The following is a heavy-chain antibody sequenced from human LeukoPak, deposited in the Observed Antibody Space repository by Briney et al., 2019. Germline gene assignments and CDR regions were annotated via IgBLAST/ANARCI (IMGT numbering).Heavy chain of an antibody. CDR1: GGSFSGYY. CDR3: ARKGNQDTFDI. CDR2: ISHSGST. D-gene: IGHD1-14*01. V-gene: IGHV4-34*01. J-gene: IGHJ3*02. Sequence: SETLSLTGAVYGGSFSGYYWSWIRQPPGKGLGWIGEISHSGSTNYNPSLKSRVTISVDTSRNQFSLKLSSVTAADTAVYFCARKGNQDTFDIWGQGTMVTVSS.